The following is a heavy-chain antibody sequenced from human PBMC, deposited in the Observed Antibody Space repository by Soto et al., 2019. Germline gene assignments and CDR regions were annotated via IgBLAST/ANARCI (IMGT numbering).Heavy chain of an antibody. V-gene: IGHV4-38-2*02. CDR1: GYSIRSGYY. D-gene: IGHD3-22*01. CDR3: ARDVDYDTNGYDYFDY. J-gene: IGHJ4*02. Sequence: SETLSLTCAVSGYSIRSGYYLGWVRQPPWKGLEWIGSIYHSGSTYYNPSLKSRVTISVDTSKNQISLKLSSVTAADTAVYYCARDVDYDTNGYDYFDYWGQGTLVTVSS. CDR2: IYHSGST.